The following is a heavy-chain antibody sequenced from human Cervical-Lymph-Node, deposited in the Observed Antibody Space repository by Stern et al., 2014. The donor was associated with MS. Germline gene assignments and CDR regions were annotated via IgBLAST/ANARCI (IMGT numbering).Heavy chain of an antibody. J-gene: IGHJ4*02. CDR2: ISSSSSSI. V-gene: IGHV3-48*02. CDR1: GFTFSTYS. Sequence: VQLVESGGGLVQPGGSLRLSCAASGFTFSTYSMNWVRQAPGKGLEWVSYISSSSSSIYYADSVKGRFTISRDNAKNSLXXQMNSLRDEDTXVYYCARARVMVTXXXDYWGQGTLVTVSS. CDR3: ARARVMVTXXXDY. D-gene: IGHD2-21*02.